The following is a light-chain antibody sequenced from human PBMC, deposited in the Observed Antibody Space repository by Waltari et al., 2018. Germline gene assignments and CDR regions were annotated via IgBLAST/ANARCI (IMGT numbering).Light chain of an antibody. Sequence: EIVLTQSPATLSLSPGERAPLSCRASQNIDSYLAWYQLKPGQVPRLLIYDTSHRATGIPTRFSGSGSRADFTHISSGLAPEDFAVYYCHQRSKLPLTFGGGTKVEIK. CDR2: DTS. V-gene: IGKV3-11*01. J-gene: IGKJ4*01. CDR3: HQRSKLPLT. CDR1: QNIDSY.